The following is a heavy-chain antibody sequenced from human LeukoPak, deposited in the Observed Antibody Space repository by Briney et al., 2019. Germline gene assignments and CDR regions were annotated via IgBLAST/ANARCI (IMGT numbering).Heavy chain of an antibody. CDR2: IKKDGSAK. J-gene: IGHJ4*02. D-gene: IGHD2-21*01. CDR3: WKGSGAPDC. CDR1: GFTFSSYW. Sequence: GGSLRLSCTASGFTFSSYWMNWVRQAPGKGLEWVAGIKKDGSAKLYVDSVKGRFTISRDNTKNSLYLQMNSLGVEDTAVYYCWKGSGAPDCWGQGTLVTVSS. V-gene: IGHV3-7*01.